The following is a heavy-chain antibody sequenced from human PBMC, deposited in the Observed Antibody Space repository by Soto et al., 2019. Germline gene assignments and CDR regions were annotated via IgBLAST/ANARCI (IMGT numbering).Heavy chain of an antibody. CDR3: TVWGSGNDFGAA. CDR2: GKNKADSYTT. V-gene: IGHV3-72*01. J-gene: IGHJ4*02. D-gene: IGHD3-10*01. CDR1: GFTFSDHY. Sequence: EVQLVESGGGLVQPGGSLRLSCAASGFTFSDHYMDWVRQAPGKGLEWVGRGKNKADSYTTEYAASVKGRFTISRDGSKTSLFLQMNSLKTEDTAVYYCTVWGSGNDFGAAWGQGILVTVSS.